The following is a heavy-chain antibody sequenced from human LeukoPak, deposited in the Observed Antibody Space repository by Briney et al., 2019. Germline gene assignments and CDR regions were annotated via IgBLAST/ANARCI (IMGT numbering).Heavy chain of an antibody. CDR3: AREGHVDTAMFFDY. V-gene: IGHV4-34*01. CDR1: GGSFSGYY. J-gene: IGHJ4*02. CDR2: INHSGST. Sequence: PSETLSLTCAVYGGSFSGYYWSWIRQPPGKGLEWIGEINHSGSTNYNPSLKSRITISVDTSKNQFSLKLNSVTAADTAVYYCAREGHVDTAMFFDYWGPGTLVTVSS. D-gene: IGHD5-18*01.